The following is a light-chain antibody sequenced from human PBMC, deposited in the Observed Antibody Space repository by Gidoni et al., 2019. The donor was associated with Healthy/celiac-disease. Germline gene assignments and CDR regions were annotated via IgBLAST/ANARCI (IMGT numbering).Light chain of an antibody. CDR3: QQYDNLPWT. Sequence: DIQMTPSPSSLSASVGDRVTITCPASQDISNYLNWYQQKPGKAPKLLIYDASNLETGVPSRFSGSGSGTDFTFTISSLQPEDIATYYCQQYDNLPWTFGQGTKVEIK. J-gene: IGKJ1*01. CDR2: DAS. CDR1: QDISNY. V-gene: IGKV1-33*01.